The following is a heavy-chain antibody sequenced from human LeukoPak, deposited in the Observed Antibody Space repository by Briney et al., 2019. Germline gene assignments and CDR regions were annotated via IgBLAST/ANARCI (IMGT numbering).Heavy chain of an antibody. V-gene: IGHV4-39*01. CDR2: IYYSGST. J-gene: IGHJ4*02. D-gene: IGHD3-10*01. CDR3: ARLWFGEPYLDY. CDR1: GGSISSSSYY. Sequence: SETLSLTCTVSGGSISSSSYYWDWIRQPPGKGLEWIGSIYYSGSTYYNSSLKSRVTISVDTSKNQFSLKLSSVTAADTAVYYCARLWFGEPYLDYWGQGTLVTVSS.